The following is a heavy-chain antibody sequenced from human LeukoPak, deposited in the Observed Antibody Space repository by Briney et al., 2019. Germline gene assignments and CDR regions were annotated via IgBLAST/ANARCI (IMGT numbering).Heavy chain of an antibody. V-gene: IGHV3-33*06. CDR3: AKELGSGSHDLFFFDS. CDR2: IWYDGSKK. J-gene: IGHJ4*02. Sequence: GGSLRLSCSASGFTFSNYGMHWVRQAPGKGLEWVALIWYDGSKKNYADSVKGRFTISRDNSKNTLYLQMNSLSPEDTAGFYCAKELGSGSHDLFFFDSWGQGTLVTVSS. CDR1: GFTFSNYG. D-gene: IGHD1-26*01.